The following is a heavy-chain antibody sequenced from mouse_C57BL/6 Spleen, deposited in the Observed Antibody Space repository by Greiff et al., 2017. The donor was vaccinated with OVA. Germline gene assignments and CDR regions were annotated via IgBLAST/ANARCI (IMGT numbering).Heavy chain of an antibody. CDR2: IHPNSGST. Sequence: QVQLKQPGAELVKPGASVKLSCKASGYTFTSYWMHWVKQRPGQGLEWIGMIHPNSGSTNSNEKFKSKATLTVDKSSSTAYMQLSSLTSEDSAVCYCARRDYGSRGFDYWGKGTTLTVSS. CDR3: ARRDYGSRGFDY. V-gene: IGHV1-64*01. D-gene: IGHD1-1*01. J-gene: IGHJ2*01. CDR1: GYTFTSYW.